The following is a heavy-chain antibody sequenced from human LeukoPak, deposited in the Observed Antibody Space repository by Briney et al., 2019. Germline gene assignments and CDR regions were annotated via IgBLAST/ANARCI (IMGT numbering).Heavy chain of an antibody. CDR3: AREGLRYFDWLLYMSHDAFDI. J-gene: IGHJ3*02. Sequence: PGRSLRLSCAASGFTFSSYAMHWVRQAPGKGLEWVAVISYDGSNKYYADSVKGRFTISRDNSKNTLYLQMNSLRAEDKAVYYCAREGLRYFDWLLYMSHDAFDIWGQGTMVTVSS. CDR1: GFTFSSYA. CDR2: ISYDGSNK. D-gene: IGHD3-9*01. V-gene: IGHV3-30*04.